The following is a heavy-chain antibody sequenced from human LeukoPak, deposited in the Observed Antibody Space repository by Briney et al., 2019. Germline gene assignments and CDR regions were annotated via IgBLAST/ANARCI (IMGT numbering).Heavy chain of an antibody. CDR1: GGSISSYY. CDR3: ARHTGIIGSAFDI. Sequence: PSETLSLTCTVSGGSISSYYWSWIRQPPGKGLEWIGYIYYSGSTNYNPSLKSRVTISVDTSKNQFSLKLSSVTAADTAVYYCARHTGIIGSAFDIWGQGTVVTVSS. D-gene: IGHD3-3*01. V-gene: IGHV4-59*08. CDR2: IYYSGST. J-gene: IGHJ3*02.